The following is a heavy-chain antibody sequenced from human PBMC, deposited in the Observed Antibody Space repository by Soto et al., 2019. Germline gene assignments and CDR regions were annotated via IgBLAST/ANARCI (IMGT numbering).Heavy chain of an antibody. J-gene: IGHJ2*01. CDR1: GVSLNTGGRF. V-gene: IGHV4-31*03. Sequence: QVQLQESGPGLVKPSQTLSLTCTVSGVSLNTGGRFWSWVRQHPGNGLEWIGYIYYSGNTDYNPSLKSRLTISIDTSKNQFSLNLRSVTAADTAIYYCAMALRPTGDSGYWYFDLWGRGTLVTVSS. D-gene: IGHD1-1*01. CDR2: IYYSGNT. CDR3: AMALRPTGDSGYWYFDL.